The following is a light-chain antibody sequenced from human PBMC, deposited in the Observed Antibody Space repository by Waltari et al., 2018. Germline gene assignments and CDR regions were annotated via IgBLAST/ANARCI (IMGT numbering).Light chain of an antibody. J-gene: IGLJ2*01. Sequence: QSALTQPASVSGSPGQSITISCPGTSRDVGGYPFVSWYRQHPGKAPPPMIYDVSTRPSGVSNRFSGSKSGNTASLTISGLQAEDEADYYCSSYTTSASVVFGGGTKLTVL. CDR3: SSYTTSASVV. CDR2: DVS. V-gene: IGLV2-14*03. CDR1: SRDVGGYPF.